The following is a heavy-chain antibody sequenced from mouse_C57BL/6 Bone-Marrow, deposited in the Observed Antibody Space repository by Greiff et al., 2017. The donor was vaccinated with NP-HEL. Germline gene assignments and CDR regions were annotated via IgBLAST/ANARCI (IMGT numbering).Heavy chain of an antibody. CDR1: GYTFTDYY. V-gene: IGHV1-26*01. CDR3: ARSRDYRNYVGYFDV. J-gene: IGHJ1*03. CDR2: INPNNGGT. Sequence: VQLQQSGPELVKPGASVKISCKASGYTFTDYYMNWVKQSHGKSLEWIGDINPNNGGTSYNQKFKGKATLTVDKSSSTDYMELRSLTSEDSAVYYCARSRDYRNYVGYFDVWGTGTTVTVSS. D-gene: IGHD2-5*01.